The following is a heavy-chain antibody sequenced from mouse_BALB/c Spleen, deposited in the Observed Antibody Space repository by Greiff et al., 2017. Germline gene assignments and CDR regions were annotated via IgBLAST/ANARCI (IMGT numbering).Heavy chain of an antibody. CDR3: ARLLRLRWYFDV. J-gene: IGHJ1*01. CDR1: GDSITSGY. Sequence: EVKLEESEPSLVKPSQTLSLTCSVTGDSITSGYWNWIRKFPGNKLEYMGYISYSGSTYYNPSLKSRISITRDTSKNQYYLQLNSVTTEDTATYYCARLLRLRWYFDVWGAGTTVTVSS. CDR2: ISYSGST. V-gene: IGHV3-8*02. D-gene: IGHD1-2*01.